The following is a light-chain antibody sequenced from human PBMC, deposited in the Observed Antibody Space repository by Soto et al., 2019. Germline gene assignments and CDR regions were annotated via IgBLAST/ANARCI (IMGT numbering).Light chain of an antibody. CDR1: SSDVGGYNY. Sequence: QSALTQPASVSGSPGQSITISCTGTSSDVGGYNYVSWYQQHPGKAPKLMIYDVSNRPSGVSNRFSGSKSGNTASLTISGLQPEDEADYYCSSYTSSSTLLYVFGTGTKLTVL. V-gene: IGLV2-14*01. CDR3: SSYTSSSTLLYV. J-gene: IGLJ1*01. CDR2: DVS.